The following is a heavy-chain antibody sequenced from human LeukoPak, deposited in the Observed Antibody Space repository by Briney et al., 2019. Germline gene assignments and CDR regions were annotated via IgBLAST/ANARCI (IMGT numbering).Heavy chain of an antibody. J-gene: IGHJ4*02. D-gene: IGHD5-12*01. CDR1: GGSISSYY. Sequence: PSETLSLTCTVSGGSISSYYWSWIRQPPGKGLEWIGYIYSSANTNYNPSLKGRVTMSVDTSKNQFSLTLSSVTAADTAVYYCARSIVAKITSFDYWGQGTLVTVSS. V-gene: IGHV4-59*08. CDR3: ARSIVAKITSFDY. CDR2: IYSSANT.